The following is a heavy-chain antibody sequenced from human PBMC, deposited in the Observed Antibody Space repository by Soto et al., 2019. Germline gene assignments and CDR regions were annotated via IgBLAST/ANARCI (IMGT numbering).Heavy chain of an antibody. CDR1: GFTFSSYA. J-gene: IGHJ6*03. CDR2: ISGSGGST. D-gene: IGHD2-21*02. V-gene: IGHV3-23*01. Sequence: PGGSLRLSCAASGFTFSSYAMSWVRQAPGKGLEWVSAISGSGGSTYYADSVKGRFTISRDNSKNTLYLQMNSLRAEDTAVYYCAKGVKVTPSPHYYMDVWGKGTTVTVSS. CDR3: AKGVKVTPSPHYYMDV.